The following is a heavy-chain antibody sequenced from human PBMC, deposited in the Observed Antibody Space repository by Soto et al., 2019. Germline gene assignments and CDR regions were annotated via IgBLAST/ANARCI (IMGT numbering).Heavy chain of an antibody. J-gene: IGHJ6*02. CDR2: FDPEDGET. Sequence: AAVKVSCKVCGCTLTELSMHWVRQAPGKGLEWMGGFDPEDGETIYAQKFQGRVTMTEDTSTDTAYMELSSLRSEDTAVYYCATDTRLRFLEWLSRKYYYYYGMNVWGQGTTVTVSS. V-gene: IGHV1-24*01. D-gene: IGHD3-3*01. CDR1: GCTLTELS. CDR3: ATDTRLRFLEWLSRKYYYYYGMNV.